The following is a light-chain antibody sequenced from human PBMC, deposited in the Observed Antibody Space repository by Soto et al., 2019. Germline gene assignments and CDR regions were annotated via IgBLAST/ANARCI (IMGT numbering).Light chain of an antibody. CDR1: QSVGSD. J-gene: IGKJ1*01. CDR2: DAS. CDR3: QQYNDWPRT. Sequence: EIVMTQSPATLSVSPGERATLSCRASQSVGSDLAWYQQKPGQPPRLFIYDASTRATGFPARFSGGGSGTEFTLTISSLQSEDFAVYYCQQYNDWPRTFGQGTKVEVK. V-gene: IGKV3-15*01.